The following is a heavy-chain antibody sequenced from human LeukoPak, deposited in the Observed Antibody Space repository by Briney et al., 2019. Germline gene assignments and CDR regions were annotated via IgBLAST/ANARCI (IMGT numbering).Heavy chain of an antibody. CDR3: VSLYYYDNSCNSD. CDR1: GLSFSNYN. V-gene: IGHV3-21*01. CDR2: ISSSSSYI. Sequence: GGSLRLSCAASGLSFSNYNMNWVRQAPGKGLEWVSCISSSSSYIYYADSVKGRFTISRDNAKNSLYLQMNSLRAEDTAMYYCVSLYYYDNSCNSDWSQGTLVTVSS. J-gene: IGHJ4*02. D-gene: IGHD3-22*01.